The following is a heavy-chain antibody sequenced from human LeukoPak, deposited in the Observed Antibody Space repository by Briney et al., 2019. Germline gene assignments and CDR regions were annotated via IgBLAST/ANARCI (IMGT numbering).Heavy chain of an antibody. Sequence: SETLSLTCTVSGGSISSSSYYWGWIRQPPGKGLEWIGSIYYSGSTYYNPSLKSRVTISVDTSKNQFSLKLSSVTAADTAVYYCARAGRSGSRTYYFDYWGQGTLVTVSS. CDR3: ARAGRSGSRTYYFDY. CDR2: IYYSGST. D-gene: IGHD1-26*01. CDR1: GGSISSSSYY. J-gene: IGHJ4*02. V-gene: IGHV4-39*07.